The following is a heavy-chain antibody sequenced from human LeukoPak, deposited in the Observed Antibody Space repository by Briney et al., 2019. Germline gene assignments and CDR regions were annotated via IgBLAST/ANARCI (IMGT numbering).Heavy chain of an antibody. Sequence: SETLSLTCLVSGGSISSPKWWNWVRQPPGKGLEWIGEIYHSGSTYHNPSLKSRVTISVDKSKNQLSLKMTSVTAADTAVYFCASRPLASAGPLDQWGQGTQVIVSS. J-gene: IGHJ4*02. D-gene: IGHD6-13*01. CDR3: ASRPLASAGPLDQ. CDR2: IYHSGST. V-gene: IGHV4-4*02. CDR1: GGSISSPKW.